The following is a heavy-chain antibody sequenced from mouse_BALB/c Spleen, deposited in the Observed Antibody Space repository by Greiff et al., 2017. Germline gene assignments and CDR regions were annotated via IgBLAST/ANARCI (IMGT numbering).Heavy chain of an antibody. V-gene: IGHV2-6-7*01. CDR3: ARDGPYCGSSRWYFDG. J-gene: IGHJ1*01. CDR2: IWGDGST. D-gene: IGHD1-1*01. CDR1: GFSLTGYG. Sequence: VKLMESGPGLVAPSQSLSITCTVSGFSLTGYGVNWVRQPPGKGLEWLGMIWGDGSTDYNSALKSRLSISKDNSKSQVFLKMNSLQTDDTARYYCARDGPYCGSSRWYFDGWGAGTTVTVSS.